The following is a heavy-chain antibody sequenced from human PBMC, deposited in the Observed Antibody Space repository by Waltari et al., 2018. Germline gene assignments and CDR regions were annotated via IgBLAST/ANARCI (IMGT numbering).Heavy chain of an antibody. CDR1: GGSFSGYY. Sequence: QVQLQQWGAGLLKPSETLSLTCAVYGGSFSGYYWSWIRPPPGKGLEWIGEINHSGRTNYNPARNSRCTISVDTAKNQCSLKLSSVTAADTAVYYCARGRKDIVVVVAANFFPYWGQGTLVTVSS. D-gene: IGHD2-15*01. V-gene: IGHV4-34*01. J-gene: IGHJ4*02. CDR3: ARGRKDIVVVVAANFFPY. CDR2: INHSGRT.